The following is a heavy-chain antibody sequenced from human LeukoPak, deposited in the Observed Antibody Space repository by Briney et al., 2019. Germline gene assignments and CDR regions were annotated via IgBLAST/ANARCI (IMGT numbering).Heavy chain of an antibody. Sequence: GGSLRLSCAASGFTFSSYSMNWVRQAPGKGLEWVSSISSSSYIYYADSVKGRFTISRDNAKNSLYLQMNSLRAEDTAVYYCARFRVGIAAPYYFDYWGQGTLVTVSS. CDR1: GFTFSSYS. CDR3: ARFRVGIAAPYYFDY. D-gene: IGHD6-13*01. CDR2: ISSSSYI. J-gene: IGHJ4*02. V-gene: IGHV3-21*01.